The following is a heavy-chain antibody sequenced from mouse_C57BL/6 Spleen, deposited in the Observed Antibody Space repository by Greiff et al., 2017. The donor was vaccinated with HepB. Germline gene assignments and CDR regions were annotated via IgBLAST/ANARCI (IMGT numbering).Heavy chain of an antibody. D-gene: IGHD1-1*01. CDR2: IDPSDSYT. V-gene: IGHV1-50*01. CDR3: ARSPITTVVAKENFDY. Sequence: VQLQQPGAELVKPGASVKLSCKASGYTFTSYWMQWVKQRPGQGLEWIGEIDPSDSYTNYNQKFKGKATLTVDTSSSTAYMQLSSLTSEDSAVYYCARSPITTVVAKENFDYWGQGTTLTVSS. CDR1: GYTFTSYW. J-gene: IGHJ2*01.